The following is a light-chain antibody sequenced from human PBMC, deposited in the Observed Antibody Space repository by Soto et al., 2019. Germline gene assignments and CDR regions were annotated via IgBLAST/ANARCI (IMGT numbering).Light chain of an antibody. V-gene: IGKV4-1*01. CDR1: QSVLHTSNNKNY. Sequence: DIVMTQSPDSLPVSLGERATINCKSSQSVLHTSNNKNYLAWFQQKPGQPPRLLIYWASTRGSGVPDRFSGSGSGSDFTLTISSLQAEDVAVYSCQQYYSAPWTFGQGNRVEIK. CDR2: WAS. CDR3: QQYYSAPWT. J-gene: IGKJ1*01.